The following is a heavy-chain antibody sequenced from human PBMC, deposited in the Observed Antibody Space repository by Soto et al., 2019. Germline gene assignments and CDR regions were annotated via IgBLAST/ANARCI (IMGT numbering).Heavy chain of an antibody. CDR1: GGSISSNY. CDR3: ARHSYSGSYFDY. Sequence: SETLSLTCTVSGGSISSNYWTWIRQPPGKGPEWIAYMYYSGSTNYNPSLKSRVTISVDTSKNQFSLKLSSVTAADTAVYYCARHSYSGSYFDYWGQGILVTVSS. J-gene: IGHJ4*02. CDR2: MYYSGST. V-gene: IGHV4-59*08. D-gene: IGHD1-26*01.